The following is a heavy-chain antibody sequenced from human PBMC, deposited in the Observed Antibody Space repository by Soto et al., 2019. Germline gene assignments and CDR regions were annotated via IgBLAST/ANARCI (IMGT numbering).Heavy chain of an antibody. J-gene: IGHJ2*01. V-gene: IGHV1-8*01. CDR3: VRRGFSSSWGYWYFDL. CDR2: MNPNSGNT. CDR1: GYTFTSYD. D-gene: IGHD6-13*01. Sequence: QVQLVQSGAEVKKPGASVKVSCKASGYTFTSYDTNWVRQATGQGLEWMGWMNPNSGNTGYAQKFQGRVTMTSNTSISTAYMELSSLRAEDTAVYYCVRRGFSSSWGYWYFDLWGRGTLVTVSS.